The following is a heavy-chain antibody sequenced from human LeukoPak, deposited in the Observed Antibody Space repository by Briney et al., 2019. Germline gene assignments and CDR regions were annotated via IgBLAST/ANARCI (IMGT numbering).Heavy chain of an antibody. CDR2: IIPILGIA. CDR1: GGTFSSYA. CDR3: ARVAITIFGVVIDDGYYFGMDV. J-gene: IGHJ6*02. Sequence: SVKVSCKASGGTFSSYAISWVRQAPGQGLEWMGRIIPILGIANYAQKFQGRVMITADKSTSTAYMELSSLRSDDTAVYYCARVAITIFGVVIDDGYYFGMDVWGQGTTVTVSS. V-gene: IGHV1-69*04. D-gene: IGHD3-3*01.